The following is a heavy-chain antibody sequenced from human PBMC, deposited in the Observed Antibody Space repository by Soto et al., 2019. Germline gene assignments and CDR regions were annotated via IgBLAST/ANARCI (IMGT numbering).Heavy chain of an antibody. CDR1: GGSISSSSYY. V-gene: IGHV4-39*01. CDR3: ARVWLSGRSSVYD. J-gene: IGHJ4*02. D-gene: IGHD6-6*01. Sequence: SETLSLTCTVSGGSISSSSYYWGWIRQPPGKGLEWIGSIYYSGSTYYNPSLKSRVTISVDTSKNQFSLKLSSVTAADTAVYYCARVWLSGRSSVYDWGQGTPVTVSS. CDR2: IYYSGST.